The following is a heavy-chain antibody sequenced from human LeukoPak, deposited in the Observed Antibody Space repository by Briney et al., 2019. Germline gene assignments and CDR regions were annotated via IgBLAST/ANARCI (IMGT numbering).Heavy chain of an antibody. V-gene: IGHV4-59*11. J-gene: IGHJ5*02. CDR1: GGSISSHY. CDR2: IYYSGST. CDR3: ARTILKEGITGTTAMWFDP. Sequence: SETLSLTCTVSGGSISSHYWSWMRQPPGKGLEWIGYIYYSGSTNYNPSLKSRVTISVDTSKNQFSLKLSSVTAADTTVYYCARTILKEGITGTTAMWFDPWGQGTLVTVSS. D-gene: IGHD1-7*01.